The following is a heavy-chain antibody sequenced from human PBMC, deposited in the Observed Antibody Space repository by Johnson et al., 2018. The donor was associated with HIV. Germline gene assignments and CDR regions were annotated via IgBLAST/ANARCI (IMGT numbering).Heavy chain of an antibody. J-gene: IGHJ3*02. D-gene: IGHD3-16*01. CDR1: EFTFSSYD. CDR2: IGNAGDT. V-gene: IGHV3-13*01. CDR3: ARGQQDMGAGAFYI. Sequence: VQLVESGGGLVQPGGSLRLSCAASEFTFSSYDMHWVRQATGKGLEWVSAIGNAGDTYYPGSVKGRFTNSRDNSKNTLYLQMNRLRAEDTAVYYWARGQQDMGAGAFYIWGQGTMVTVSS.